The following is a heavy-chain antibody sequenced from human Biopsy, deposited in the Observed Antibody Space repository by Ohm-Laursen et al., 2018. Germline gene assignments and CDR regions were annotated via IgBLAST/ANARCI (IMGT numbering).Heavy chain of an antibody. V-gene: IGHV1-46*01. Sequence: ESSVKVSCKASGYTFVSYGITWVRQAPGQGLEWMGVISPSGATTSFSQKFQGRITMTRDTSTGTVYMDLNSLGSEDTAVYYCARAGVGSDGTDSYYYGMDVWGPGTTVTVSS. J-gene: IGHJ6*02. CDR3: ARAGVGSDGTDSYYYGMDV. CDR1: GYTFVSYG. CDR2: ISPSGATT. D-gene: IGHD5-24*01.